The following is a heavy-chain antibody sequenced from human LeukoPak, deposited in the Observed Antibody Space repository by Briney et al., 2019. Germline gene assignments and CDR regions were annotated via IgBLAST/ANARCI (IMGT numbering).Heavy chain of an antibody. J-gene: IGHJ4*02. Sequence: SETLSLTCTVSGGSISSYYWSWLRQPPGKGLEWIGYIYYSGSTNYNPSLKSRVTISVNTSKNQFSLKLSSVTAADTAVYYCARSEPHYDILTGYYFWVLDYWGQGTLVTVSS. D-gene: IGHD3-9*01. CDR3: ARSEPHYDILTGYYFWVLDY. CDR1: GGSISSYY. V-gene: IGHV4-59*01. CDR2: IYYSGST.